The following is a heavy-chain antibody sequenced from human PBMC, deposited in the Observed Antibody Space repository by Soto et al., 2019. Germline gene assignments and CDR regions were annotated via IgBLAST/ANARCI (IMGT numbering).Heavy chain of an antibody. CDR2: ISSSSSYI. J-gene: IGHJ5*02. V-gene: IGHV3-21*01. Sequence: PGGSLRLSCAASGFTFSSYSMNWVRQAPGKGLEWVSSISSSSSYIYYADSVKGRFTISRDNAKNSLYLQMNSLRAEDTAVYYCARFSDDYGDYPLDPWGQGTLVTVSS. CDR1: GFTFSSYS. CDR3: ARFSDDYGDYPLDP. D-gene: IGHD4-17*01.